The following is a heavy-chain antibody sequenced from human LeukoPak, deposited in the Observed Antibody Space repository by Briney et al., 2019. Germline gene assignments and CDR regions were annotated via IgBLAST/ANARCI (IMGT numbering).Heavy chain of an antibody. CDR2: ISWNSGDI. CDR3: ARAQSKESDDSGSFYRHFDY. V-gene: IGHV3-9*01. J-gene: IGHJ4*02. D-gene: IGHD3-10*01. Sequence: GGSLRLPCEATGLVFYDYAMHWVRQVPGKGLEWVSGISWNSGDIAYADSVKGRFTISRDNAKNSLYLQMNSLKPEDTALYYCARAQSKESDDSGSFYRHFDYWGRGTLVTVSS. CDR1: GLVFYDYA.